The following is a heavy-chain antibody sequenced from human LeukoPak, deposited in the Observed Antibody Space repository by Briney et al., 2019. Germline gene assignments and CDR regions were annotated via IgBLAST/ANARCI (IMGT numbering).Heavy chain of an antibody. CDR1: GGSFSGYY. CDR2: INHSGST. CDR3: ARGRVLRRCSWPNRPFDY. Sequence: SETLSLTCAVYGGSFSGYYWSWIRQPPGKGLEWIGEINHSGSTNYNPSLKSRVTISVDTSKNQFSLKLSSVTAADTAVYYCARGRVLRRCSWPNRPFDYWGQGTLVTVSS. V-gene: IGHV4-34*01. D-gene: IGHD6-13*01. J-gene: IGHJ4*02.